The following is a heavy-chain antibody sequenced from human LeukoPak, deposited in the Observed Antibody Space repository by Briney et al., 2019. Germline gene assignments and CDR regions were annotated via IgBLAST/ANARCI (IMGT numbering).Heavy chain of an antibody. CDR1: GFTFSTYG. Sequence: SGGSLRLSCAASGFTFSTYGMNWVRQAPRKGLEWVSVIFGSADTTYYADSVKGRFTISRDNSKNTMNLQMNSLRDDDTAVYYCAKILQSYYYGGFEYWGRGALVTVSS. CDR3: AKILQSYYYGGFEY. D-gene: IGHD3-10*01. V-gene: IGHV3-23*01. J-gene: IGHJ4*02. CDR2: IFGSADTT.